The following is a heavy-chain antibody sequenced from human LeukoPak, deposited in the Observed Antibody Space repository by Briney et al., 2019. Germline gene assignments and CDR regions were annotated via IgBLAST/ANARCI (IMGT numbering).Heavy chain of an antibody. D-gene: IGHD5-24*01. V-gene: IGHV4-59*11. Sequence: SETLSLTCTVSXXSIXSXXWXWXXXPXXXXLXWIGYIYDSGSTTYNPSLKSRVTISVDTSKNQFSLKLSSVTAADTAVCXCAXLVDGYIHFDYWGQGTLVTVSS. J-gene: IGHJ4*02. CDR3: AXLVDGYIHFDY. CDR2: IYDSGST. CDR1: XXSIXSXX.